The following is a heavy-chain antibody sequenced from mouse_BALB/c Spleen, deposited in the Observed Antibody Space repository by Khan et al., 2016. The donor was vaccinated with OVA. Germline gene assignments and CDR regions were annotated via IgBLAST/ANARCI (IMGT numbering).Heavy chain of an antibody. D-gene: IGHD1-1*01. CDR2: ISGDSTTI. J-gene: IGHJ2*01. CDR1: GFTFSSFG. V-gene: IGHV5-17*02. Sequence: EVELVESGGGLVQPGGSRKLSCVASGFTFSSFGMHWVRQAPEKGLEWVAYISGDSTTIYYTDTVKGRFTISRDNPRNTLFLQMTSLRSEDMAMYYCTRYYLVGYYCDHWGQGTTLTVSS. CDR3: TRYYLVGYYCDH.